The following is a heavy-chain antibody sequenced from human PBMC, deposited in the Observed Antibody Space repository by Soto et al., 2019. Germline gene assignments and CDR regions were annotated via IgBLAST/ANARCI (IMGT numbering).Heavy chain of an antibody. D-gene: IGHD4-17*01. V-gene: IGHV3-21*01. CDR3: ARASHDYGALDY. CDR2: ISTWSSYS. CDR1: GFTFSSYN. J-gene: IGHJ4*02. Sequence: EVHLVESGGGLVQPGGSLRLSCTASGFTFSSYNMNWVRQAPGKGLEWVSYISTWSSYSFYADSVKGRFTISRDNSENSLYLQLDSLRDEDTAVYYCARASHDYGALDYWGQGALVTVSS.